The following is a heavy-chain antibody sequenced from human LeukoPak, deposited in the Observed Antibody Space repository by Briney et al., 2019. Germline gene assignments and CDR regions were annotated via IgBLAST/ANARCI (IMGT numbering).Heavy chain of an antibody. V-gene: IGHV1-2*02. Sequence: ASVKVPCKASGYTFTGYYMHWVRQAPGQGLEWMGWINPNSGGTNYAQKFQGRVTMTRDTSISTAYMELSRLRSDDTAVYYCARGDYYYDSSGSLDYWGQGTLVTVSS. CDR1: GYTFTGYY. CDR2: INPNSGGT. D-gene: IGHD3-22*01. J-gene: IGHJ4*02. CDR3: ARGDYYYDSSGSLDY.